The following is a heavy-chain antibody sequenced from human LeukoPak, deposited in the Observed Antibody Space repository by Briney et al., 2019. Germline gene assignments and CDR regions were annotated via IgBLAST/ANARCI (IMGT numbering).Heavy chain of an antibody. V-gene: IGHV3-53*01. CDR3: ARDQARAGGYGMDV. CDR1: GLTVSNNF. J-gene: IGHJ6*02. Sequence: GGSLRLSCAASGLTVSNNFMAWVRQAPGKGLDWVSIIYVGGNTYYADSVKGRFTISRDNSKNMVFLQMNSLRVEDTAVYYCARDQARAGGYGMDVWGQGTTVTVSS. CDR2: IYVGGNT.